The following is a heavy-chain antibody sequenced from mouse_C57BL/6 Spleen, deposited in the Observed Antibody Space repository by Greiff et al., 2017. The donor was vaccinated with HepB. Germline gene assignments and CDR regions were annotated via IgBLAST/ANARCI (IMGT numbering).Heavy chain of an antibody. CDR1: GYTFTDYY. J-gene: IGHJ3*01. CDR2: INPNNGGT. V-gene: IGHV1-26*01. D-gene: IGHD1-1*01. CDR3: ARWESTRFAY. Sequence: EVQLQQSGPELVKPGASVKISCKASGYTFTDYYMNWVKQSHGKSLEWIGDINPNNGGTSYNQKFKGKATLTVDKSSSTAYMELRRLTSEDSAVYYCARWESTRFAYWGQGTLVTVSA.